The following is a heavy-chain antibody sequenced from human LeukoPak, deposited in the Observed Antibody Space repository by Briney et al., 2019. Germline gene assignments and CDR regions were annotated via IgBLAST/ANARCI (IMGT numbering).Heavy chain of an antibody. D-gene: IGHD3-22*01. CDR2: ISYDGSNK. V-gene: IGHV3-30*01. J-gene: IGHJ3*02. Sequence: GGSLRLSCAASGFTFSSYAMHWVRQAPGKGLEWVAVISYDGSNKYYADSVKGRFTISRDNSKNTLYLQMNSLRAEDTAVYYCARVPGIVVGAFDTWGQGTMVTVSS. CDR1: GFTFSSYA. CDR3: ARVPGIVVGAFDT.